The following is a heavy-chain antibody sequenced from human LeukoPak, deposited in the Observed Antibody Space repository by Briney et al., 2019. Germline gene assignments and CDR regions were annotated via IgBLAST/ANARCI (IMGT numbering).Heavy chain of an antibody. J-gene: IGHJ4*02. V-gene: IGHV3-64*01. CDR3: ATLAVAGYTNYYFDY. Sequence: PGGSLRLSCAASGFTFSSYAMHWVRQAPGKGLEYVSAISSNGGSTYYANSVKGRFTISRDNSKNTLYLQMGSLRAGDMAVYYCATLAVAGYTNYYFDYWGQGTLVTVSS. CDR2: ISSNGGST. D-gene: IGHD6-19*01. CDR1: GFTFSSYA.